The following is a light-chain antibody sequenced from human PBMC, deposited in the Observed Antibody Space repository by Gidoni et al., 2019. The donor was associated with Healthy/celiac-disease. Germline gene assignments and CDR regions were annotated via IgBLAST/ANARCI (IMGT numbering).Light chain of an antibody. Sequence: QSVLTQPPSVSGAPGQRVTLSCTGSSSNIGAGYDVHWYQQLPGTAPKPLIYGNSNRPSGVPDRFSGSKSGTSASLAITGLQAEDEADYYCQSYDSSLSVWVFGGGTKLTVL. V-gene: IGLV1-40*01. CDR1: SSNIGAGYD. CDR3: QSYDSSLSVWV. CDR2: GNS. J-gene: IGLJ3*02.